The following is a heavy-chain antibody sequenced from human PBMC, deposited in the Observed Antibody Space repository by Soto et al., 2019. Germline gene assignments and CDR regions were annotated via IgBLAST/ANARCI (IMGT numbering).Heavy chain of an antibody. J-gene: IGHJ5*02. CDR3: ARVRGYYDSSGYFLFDA. CDR1: DDSITRGGDY. Sequence: SQTMSLTKTVSDDSITRGGDYRSWIQKNPGKGLEWIGYIYYTGSTYYNPSLKSRVTISVDRSKNQFSLKLSSVTAADTAVYYCARVRGYYDSSGYFLFDACGKGTLVTVS. CDR2: IYYTGST. V-gene: IGHV4-31*02. D-gene: IGHD3-22*01.